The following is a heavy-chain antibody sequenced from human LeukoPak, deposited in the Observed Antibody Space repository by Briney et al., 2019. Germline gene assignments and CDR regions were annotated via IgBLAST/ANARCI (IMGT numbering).Heavy chain of an antibody. V-gene: IGHV4-61*01. Sequence: SETLSLTCTVSGGSVSSGSYYWSWIRQPPGKGLEWIGYIYYSGSTNYNPSLKSRVTISVDTSKNQFSLKLSSVTAADTAVYYCASNVVGALYGVDYWGQGTLDTVSS. CDR1: GGSVSSGSYY. J-gene: IGHJ4*02. D-gene: IGHD1-26*01. CDR3: ASNVVGALYGVDY. CDR2: IYYSGST.